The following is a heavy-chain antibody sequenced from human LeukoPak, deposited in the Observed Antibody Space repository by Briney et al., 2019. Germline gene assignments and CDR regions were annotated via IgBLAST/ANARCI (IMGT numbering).Heavy chain of an antibody. V-gene: IGHV3-23*01. CDR2: IVGDSSKT. Sequence: PGGSLRLSCAISGLTFHDYAMTWVRQAPGTGLEWVSTIVGDSSKTYYADSVKGRFTISRDNSNYMLFLHMNNLRAEDTAIYYCAKQPYNYYCLDVWGKGTTVTVSS. J-gene: IGHJ6*03. CDR1: GLTFHDYA. D-gene: IGHD2-21*01. CDR3: AKQPYNYYCLDV.